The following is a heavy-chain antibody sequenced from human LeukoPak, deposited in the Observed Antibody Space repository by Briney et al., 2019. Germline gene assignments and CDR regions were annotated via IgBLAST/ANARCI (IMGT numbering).Heavy chain of an antibody. D-gene: IGHD5-12*01. V-gene: IGHV3-21*01. CDR3: ARAWPEVVATIFDY. Sequence: PSETLSLTCAVYGGSFSGYYWSWIRQPPGKGLEWVSSIDSSSNYIYYADSVKGRFTISRDNAKNSLYLQMNSLRAEDTAVYYCARAWPEVVATIFDYWGQGTLVTVSS. CDR1: GGSFSGYY. J-gene: IGHJ4*02. CDR2: IDSSSNYI.